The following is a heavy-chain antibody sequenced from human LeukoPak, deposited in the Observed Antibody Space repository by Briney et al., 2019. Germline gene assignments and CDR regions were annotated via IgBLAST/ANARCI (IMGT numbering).Heavy chain of an antibody. CDR1: GGSISSYY. Sequence: SETLSLTCTVSGGSISSYYWSWIRQPPGKGLEWIGYIYYSGSTNYNPSLKSRVTISVDTSKNQFSLKLSFVTAADTAVYYCARDRGDGYNSIDYWGQGTLVTVSS. CDR2: IYYSGST. D-gene: IGHD5-24*01. J-gene: IGHJ4*02. V-gene: IGHV4-59*01. CDR3: ARDRGDGYNSIDY.